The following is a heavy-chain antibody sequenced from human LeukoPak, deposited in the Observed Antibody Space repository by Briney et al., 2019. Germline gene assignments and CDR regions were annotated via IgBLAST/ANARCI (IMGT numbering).Heavy chain of an antibody. CDR2: ISAYNGNT. V-gene: IGHV1-18*01. CDR1: GYTFTSYG. CDR3: ARVGAVAGSQYFQH. D-gene: IGHD6-19*01. J-gene: IGHJ1*01. Sequence: ASVTVSCKASGYTFTSYGISWVRQAPGQGLEWMGWISAYNGNTNYAQKLQGRATMTTDTSTSTAYMELRSLGSDDTAVYYCARVGAVAGSQYFQHWGQGTLVTVSS.